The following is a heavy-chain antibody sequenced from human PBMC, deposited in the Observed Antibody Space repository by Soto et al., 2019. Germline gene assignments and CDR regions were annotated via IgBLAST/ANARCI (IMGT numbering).Heavy chain of an antibody. Sequence: EVQLLESGGGLVQPGGSLRLSCAASGFSFSSYAMGWVRQAPGKGLDWVSAISGSGGVTHYADSVKGRFTVSRDDSKNTLYLQMNSLRAEDTAIYYCARVSGSMTIFGVLIPTHWYFDLWGRRTLVTVSS. V-gene: IGHV3-23*01. CDR1: GFSFSSYA. D-gene: IGHD3-3*01. J-gene: IGHJ2*01. CDR2: ISGSGGVT. CDR3: ARVSGSMTIFGVLIPTHWYFDL.